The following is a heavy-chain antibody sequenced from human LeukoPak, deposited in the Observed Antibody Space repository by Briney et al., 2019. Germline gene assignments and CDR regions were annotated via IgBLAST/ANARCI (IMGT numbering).Heavy chain of an antibody. CDR2: IYYSGST. V-gene: IGHV4-39*01. J-gene: IGHJ5*02. D-gene: IGHD1-26*01. CDR1: GGSISSSGYY. Sequence: SSETLSLTCTVSGGSISSSGYYWGWVRQPPGKGLEWIASIYYSGSTYYNPSLKSRVTISVDTSKNQLSLKLSSLTAADTAVYYCARHEYSGSYYGLSWFDPWGQGTLVTVSS. CDR3: ARHEYSGSYYGLSWFDP.